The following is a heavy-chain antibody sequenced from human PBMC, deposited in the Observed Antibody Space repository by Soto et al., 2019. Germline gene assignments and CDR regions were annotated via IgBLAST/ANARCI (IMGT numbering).Heavy chain of an antibody. CDR2: IIPIFGTA. V-gene: IGHV1-69*13. Sequence: SVKVSFKASGGTFSSYAISWVRQAPGQGLEWMGGIIPIFGTANYAQKFQGRVTITADESTSTAYMELSSLRSEDTAVCYCARSSDYDSSGTFDYWGQGTLVTVSS. CDR3: ARSSDYDSSGTFDY. CDR1: GGTFSSYA. D-gene: IGHD3-22*01. J-gene: IGHJ4*02.